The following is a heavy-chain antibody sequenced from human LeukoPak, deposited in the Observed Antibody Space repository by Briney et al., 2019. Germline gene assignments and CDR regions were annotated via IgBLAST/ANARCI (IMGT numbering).Heavy chain of an antibody. CDR1: GGSISSGDYY. Sequence: SETLSLTCTVSGGSISSGDYYWSWIRQTPGRGLEWIGYIYYSGTTYYNPSLESRVTISVDTSKNQFSPNLNSVTAADTAVYYCARHESCSATSCFTFDYWGQGILVTVSS. J-gene: IGHJ4*02. V-gene: IGHV4-30-4*01. CDR2: IYYSGTT. CDR3: ARHESCSATSCFTFDY. D-gene: IGHD2-2*01.